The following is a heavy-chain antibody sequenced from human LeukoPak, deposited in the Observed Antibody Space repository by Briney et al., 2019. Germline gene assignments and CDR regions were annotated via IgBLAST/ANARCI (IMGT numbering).Heavy chain of an antibody. J-gene: IGHJ3*02. V-gene: IGHV3-23*01. D-gene: IGHD2-21*02. CDR2: ISGSGDST. CDR3: AKEVEGTGPDEAFDI. Sequence: GGSLRLSCAVSGFTVYSNYMTWVRQAPGKGLEWVSAISGSGDSTYYADSVEGRFTISRDNSKNTLYLQMNSLRAEDTAVYYCAKEVEGTGPDEAFDIWGQGTMVTVSS. CDR1: GFTVYSNY.